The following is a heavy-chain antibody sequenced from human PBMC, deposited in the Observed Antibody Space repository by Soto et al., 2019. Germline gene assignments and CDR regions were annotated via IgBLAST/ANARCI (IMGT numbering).Heavy chain of an antibody. Sequence: LRLSCAASGFSFSDYSMTWVRQAPGRGLEWVSTLTPAGTTFYADSVKGRFTISRDNYRNTLSLQMYNLRAEDTARYYCAKRATTVPTPGNYFDCWGQGTLVTVSS. CDR2: LTPAGTT. CDR3: AKRATTVPTPGNYFDC. D-gene: IGHD2-15*01. J-gene: IGHJ4*02. V-gene: IGHV3-23*01. CDR1: GFSFSDYS.